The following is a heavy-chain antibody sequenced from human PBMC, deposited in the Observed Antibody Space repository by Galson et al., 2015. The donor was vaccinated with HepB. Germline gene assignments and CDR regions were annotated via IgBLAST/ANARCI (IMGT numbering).Heavy chain of an antibody. CDR1: GFTFDAFT. Sequence: SLRLSCAASGFTFDAFTMHWVRQAPGKGLEWVSLMTWDGYTAYADSVEGRFTISRDNNKNSLSLQMSSLRTEDTAFYYCAKPADRNYMDVWGKGTTVIVSS. J-gene: IGHJ6*03. CDR2: MTWDGYTA. D-gene: IGHD2-15*01. CDR3: AKPADRNYMDV. V-gene: IGHV3-43*01.